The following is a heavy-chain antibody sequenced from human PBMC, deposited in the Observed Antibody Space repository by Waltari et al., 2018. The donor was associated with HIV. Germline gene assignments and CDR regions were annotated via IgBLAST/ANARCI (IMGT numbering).Heavy chain of an antibody. CDR2: IYTSGST. CDR1: AGSISSGSYY. CDR3: AREESGRIYYYGMDV. V-gene: IGHV4-61*02. Sequence: QVQLQESGPGLVKPSQPLSLTCPVSAGSISSGSYYWSWIRQPAGKGLEWIGRIYTSGSTNYNPSLKSRVTISVDTSKNQFSLKLSSVTAADTAVYYCAREESGRIYYYGMDVWGQGTTVTVSS. D-gene: IGHD3-3*01. J-gene: IGHJ6*02.